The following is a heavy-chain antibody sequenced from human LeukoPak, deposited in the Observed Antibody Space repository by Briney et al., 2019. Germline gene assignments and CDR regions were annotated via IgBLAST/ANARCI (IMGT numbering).Heavy chain of an antibody. D-gene: IGHD6-6*01. CDR2: IYYSGST. Sequence: SETLSLTCTVSGGSISSSSYYWGWIRQPPGKGLVWIGSIYYSGSTYYNPSLKSRVTISVDTSKNQFSLNLTSVTAADTAVYYCARAMSIAARLQTIFDYWGQGTLVTVSS. CDR1: GGSISSSSYY. J-gene: IGHJ4*02. CDR3: ARAMSIAARLQTIFDY. V-gene: IGHV4-39*07.